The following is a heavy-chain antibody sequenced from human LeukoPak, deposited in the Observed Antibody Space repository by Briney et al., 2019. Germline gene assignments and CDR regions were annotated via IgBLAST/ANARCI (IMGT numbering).Heavy chain of an antibody. V-gene: IGHV3-21*01. CDR3: ARGEPTTLRYFDWRPLGYYYYGMDV. Sequence: GGSLRLSCAASEFTFSRYSMNWVRQAPGKGLEWVSSISVSSIFIYYSDSVKGRFTISRDDAKNSLYLQMNSLRAEDTAVYYCARGEPTTLRYFDWRPLGYYYYGMDVWGQGTTVTVSS. J-gene: IGHJ6*02. CDR2: ISVSSIFI. CDR1: EFTFSRYS. D-gene: IGHD3-9*01.